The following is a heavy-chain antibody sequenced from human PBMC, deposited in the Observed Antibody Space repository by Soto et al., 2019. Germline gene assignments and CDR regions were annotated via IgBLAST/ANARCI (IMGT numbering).Heavy chain of an antibody. CDR3: ARGSYLNYFDY. Sequence: TGGSLRLSCEASGFIFSDYSVNWVRQAPGKGLEWLSYIGSASTTIYADSIKGRFSISRDNAKNSLYLQMNSLRDEDTAVYYCARGSYLNYFDYWGQGALVTVSS. CDR2: IGSASTTI. CDR1: GFIFSDYS. V-gene: IGHV3-48*02. D-gene: IGHD3-10*01. J-gene: IGHJ4*02.